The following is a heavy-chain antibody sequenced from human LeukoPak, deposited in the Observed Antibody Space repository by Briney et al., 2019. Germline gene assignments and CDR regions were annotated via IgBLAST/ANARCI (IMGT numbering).Heavy chain of an antibody. J-gene: IGHJ4*02. Sequence: ASVKVSCKASGYTFTSYYMHWVRQAPGQGLEWMGIINPSGGSTSYAQKFQGRVTMTRDTSTSTVYMELSSLRSEDTAVYYCARELAYGSGTPSPFDYWGQGTLVTVPS. D-gene: IGHD3-10*01. CDR2: INPSGGST. V-gene: IGHV1-46*01. CDR1: GYTFTSYY. CDR3: ARELAYGSGTPSPFDY.